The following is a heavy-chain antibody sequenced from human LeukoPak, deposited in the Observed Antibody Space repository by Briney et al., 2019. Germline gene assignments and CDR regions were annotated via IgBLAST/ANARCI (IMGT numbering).Heavy chain of an antibody. D-gene: IGHD6-6*01. Sequence: SGTLSLTCAVYGGSFSGYYWSWIRQPPGKGLEWIGEINHSGSTNYNPSLKSRVTISVDTSKNQFSLKLSSVTAADTAVYYCARMPRYSSSRFFDYWGQGTLVTVSS. CDR1: GGSFSGYY. CDR3: ARMPRYSSSRFFDY. V-gene: IGHV4-34*01. J-gene: IGHJ4*02. CDR2: INHSGST.